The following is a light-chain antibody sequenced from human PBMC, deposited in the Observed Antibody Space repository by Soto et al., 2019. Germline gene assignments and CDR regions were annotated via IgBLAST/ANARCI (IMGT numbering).Light chain of an antibody. CDR1: QSVGNN. CDR3: QQSSNWLTWT. V-gene: IGKV3-15*01. Sequence: EIVMTQSPVTLSASPGERATISCRASQSVGNNLAWYQQKPGQAPRLLIVGAFARVTGIPARFSGSGSGSEFTLTIRGLQSEDLAVYYCQQSSNWLTWTVGQGNKVDIK. J-gene: IGKJ1*01. CDR2: GAF.